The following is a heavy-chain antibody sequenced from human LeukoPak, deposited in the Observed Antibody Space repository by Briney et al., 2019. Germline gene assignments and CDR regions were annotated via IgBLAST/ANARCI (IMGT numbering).Heavy chain of an antibody. Sequence: SGTLSLTCDVSGGSISRTNWWSWVRQSPGQGLEWIGEISRSGHTNYNPSLQSRVTMSLDESKNQVSLDLASVTDADTAVYYCSRESGAFSPFGYWGQGTLVTVHS. D-gene: IGHD1-26*01. CDR3: SRESGAFSPFGY. V-gene: IGHV4-4*02. CDR1: GGSISRTNW. CDR2: ISRSGHT. J-gene: IGHJ4*02.